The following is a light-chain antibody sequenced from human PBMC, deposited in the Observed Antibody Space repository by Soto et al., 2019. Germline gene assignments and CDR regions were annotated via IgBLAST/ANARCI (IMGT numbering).Light chain of an antibody. CDR2: DAS. CDR3: VQRTTWPWT. V-gene: IGKV3-11*01. J-gene: IGKJ1*01. Sequence: EIVLTQSPGTLSLSPGEGATLSCRASQSVSVHLAWYQQKPGQAPRLLIYDASNRATGIPARFSGSGSGTDFTLTISSLEPEDFAVYHCVQRTTWPWTCGQGSKVEIK. CDR1: QSVSVH.